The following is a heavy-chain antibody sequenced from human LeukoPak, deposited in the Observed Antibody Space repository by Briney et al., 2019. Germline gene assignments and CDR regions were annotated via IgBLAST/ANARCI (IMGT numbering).Heavy chain of an antibody. J-gene: IGHJ6*03. V-gene: IGHV4-39*07. CDR2: IYYSGST. D-gene: IGHD5-24*01. CDR1: GGSISSSSYY. CDR3: ARVPRWLLLHYYYYMDV. Sequence: SETLSLTCTVSGGSISSSSYYWGWIRQPPGKGLEWIGSIYYSGSTYYNPSLKSRVTISVDTSKNQFSLKLSSVTAADTAVYYCARVPRWLLLHYYYYMDVWGKGTTVTVSS.